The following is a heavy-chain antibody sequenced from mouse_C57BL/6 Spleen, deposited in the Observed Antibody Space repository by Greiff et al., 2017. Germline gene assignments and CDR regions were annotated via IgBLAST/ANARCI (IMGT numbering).Heavy chain of an antibody. V-gene: IGHV14-2*01. Sequence: VQLQQSGAELVKPGASVKLSCTASGFNFTDYYMNWVKQRPEQGLEWIGRIDPEDGETKYTQKFQGKATITADTSSNTAYLQLSSLTSEDTAVYYCVRGGSNYEGGFAYWGQGTLVTVSA. J-gene: IGHJ3*01. CDR3: VRGGSNYEGGFAY. D-gene: IGHD2-5*01. CDR2: IDPEDGET. CDR1: GFNFTDYY.